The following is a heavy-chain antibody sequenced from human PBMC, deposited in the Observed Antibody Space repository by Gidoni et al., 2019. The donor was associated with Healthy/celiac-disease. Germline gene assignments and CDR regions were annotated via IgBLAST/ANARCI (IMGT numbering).Heavy chain of an antibody. D-gene: IGHD2-2*02. CDR2: IIPILGIA. J-gene: IGHJ6*02. CDR1: GGTFSSYA. V-gene: IGHV1-69*09. CDR3: ARYCSSTSCYNGMDV. Sequence: QVQLVQSGAEVKQPGSSVKVSCKASGGTFSSYAISWVRQAPGQGLGWMGRIIPILGIANYAQKFQGRVTITADKSTSTAYMELSSLRSEDTAVYYCARYCSSTSCYNGMDVWGQGTTVTVSS.